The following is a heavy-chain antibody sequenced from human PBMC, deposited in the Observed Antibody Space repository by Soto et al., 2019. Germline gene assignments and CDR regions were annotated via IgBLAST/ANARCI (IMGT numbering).Heavy chain of an antibody. J-gene: IGHJ4*02. CDR3: AKGLSGGVWQQLFWD. CDR2: INPSGGST. Sequence: ASVKVSCKASGYTFTSYGISWVRQAPGQGLEWIRWINPSGGSTSYAQKLQGRVTMTRDTSTNTVYMELNSLRSEDTAVYYCAKGLSGGVWQQLFWDWGQGTLVTVSS. CDR1: GYTFTSYG. V-gene: IGHV1-46*01. D-gene: IGHD6-13*01.